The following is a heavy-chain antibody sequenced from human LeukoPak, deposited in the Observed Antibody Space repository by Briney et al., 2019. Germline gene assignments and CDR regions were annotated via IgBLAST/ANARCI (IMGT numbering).Heavy chain of an antibody. D-gene: IGHD1-1*01. J-gene: IGHJ4*02. CDR3: AKGLERESRLDS. CDR1: GFIFSSYS. V-gene: IGHV3-23*01. Sequence: GGSLRLSCAGSGFIFSSYSMNWVRQAPGQGPEWVSGIRHSDGRTYYADSVRGRFTISSDIFKNTLYLQMNGLRADDTALYYCAKGLERESRLDSWGQGTLVTVSS. CDR2: IRHSDGRT.